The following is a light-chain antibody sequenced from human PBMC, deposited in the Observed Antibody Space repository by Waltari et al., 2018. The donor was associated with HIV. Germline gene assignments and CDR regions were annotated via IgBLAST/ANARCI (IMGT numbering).Light chain of an antibody. Sequence: VVTQEPSLTVSPGDTVTLSCASFSGSVARSHFPYWFQLKPCQAPRTLIYDSEKIHPLTPVRVSCSLDGGRAILTLSGALHEDEAEDFCLLSYHGVRFFGGGTRLTV. CDR3: LLSYHGVRF. J-gene: IGLJ2*01. CDR1: SGSVARSHF. CDR2: DSE. V-gene: IGLV7-46*01.